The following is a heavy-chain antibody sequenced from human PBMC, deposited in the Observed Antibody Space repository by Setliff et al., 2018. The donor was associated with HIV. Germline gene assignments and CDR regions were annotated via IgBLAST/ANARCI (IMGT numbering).Heavy chain of an antibody. V-gene: IGHV4-30-4*08. J-gene: IGHJ6*02. CDR3: ARGRDSSWSYGMDV. CDR1: GGSISSSGYF. Sequence: SETLSLTCTVSGGSISSSGYFWSWIRQPPGKGLEWIGFIYSSGSAYYNPSLKSRITISVDTSKNQFSLKLSSVTATDRAVYYCARGRDSSWSYGMDVWGQGTTVTVSS. D-gene: IGHD6-13*01. CDR2: IYSSGSA.